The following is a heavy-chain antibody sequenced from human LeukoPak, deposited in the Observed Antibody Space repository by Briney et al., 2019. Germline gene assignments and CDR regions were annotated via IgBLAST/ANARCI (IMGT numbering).Heavy chain of an antibody. V-gene: IGHV3-43*01. CDR2: ISWDGGST. CDR3: AKDIGSSRYYYYYTDV. Sequence: AGGSLRLSCAASGFTFDDYTMHWVRQAPGKGLEWVSLISWDGGSTYYADSVKGRFTISRDNSKNSLYLQMNSLRTEDTALYYCAKDIGSSRYYYYYTDVWGKGTTVTVSS. D-gene: IGHD6-6*01. CDR1: GFTFDDYT. J-gene: IGHJ6*03.